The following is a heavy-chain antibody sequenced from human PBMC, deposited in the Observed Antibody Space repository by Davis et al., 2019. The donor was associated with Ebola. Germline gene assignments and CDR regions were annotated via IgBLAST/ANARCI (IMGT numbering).Heavy chain of an antibody. Sequence: ASVKVSCKASGGTFSSYAISWVRQAPGQGLEWMGWISAYNGNTNYAQKLQGRVTMTTDTSTNTAYMELRSLRSDDTAVYYCARSAITIFGVPMGWFDPWGQGTLVTVSS. D-gene: IGHD3-3*01. CDR3: ARSAITIFGVPMGWFDP. V-gene: IGHV1-18*01. J-gene: IGHJ5*02. CDR2: ISAYNGNT. CDR1: GGTFSSYA.